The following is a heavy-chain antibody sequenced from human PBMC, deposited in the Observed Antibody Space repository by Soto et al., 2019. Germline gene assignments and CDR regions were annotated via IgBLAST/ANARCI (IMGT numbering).Heavy chain of an antibody. CDR2: INAYNGNT. CDR3: AIVDLYVTPSPQDV. V-gene: IGHV1-18*01. D-gene: IGHD3-16*01. J-gene: IGHJ6*02. Sequence: ASVKVSCKASGYRFTSYGIGWVRQAPGQGLEWMGWINAYNGNTNYAQNLQGRVTLTTDTSTSTAYMELRSLRSNDTAVYYCAIVDLYVTPSPQDVWGQGTTVTVSS. CDR1: GYRFTSYG.